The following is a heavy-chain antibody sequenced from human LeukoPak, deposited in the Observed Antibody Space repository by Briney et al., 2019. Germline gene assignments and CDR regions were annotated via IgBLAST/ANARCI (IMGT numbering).Heavy chain of an antibody. CDR1: GFTFSSYG. CDR2: ISGSGGST. V-gene: IGHV3-23*01. J-gene: IGHJ6*03. CDR3: ARDLGSGWFYYYMDV. D-gene: IGHD6-19*01. Sequence: PGGSLRLSCAASGFTFSSYGMSWVRQAPGKGLEWVSAISGSGGSTYYADSVKGRFTISRDNSKNTLYLQMNSLRAEDTAVYYCARDLGSGWFYYYMDVWGKGTTVTISS.